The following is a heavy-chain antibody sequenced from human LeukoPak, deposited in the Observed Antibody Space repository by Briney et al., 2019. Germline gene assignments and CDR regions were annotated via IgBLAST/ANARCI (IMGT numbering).Heavy chain of an antibody. V-gene: IGHV3-33*01. CDR3: ARVGMYYYGSGSHSTPAYDYYGMDV. J-gene: IGHJ6*02. CDR1: GFTFSSYG. CDR2: IWYDGSNE. Sequence: GGSLRLSCAASGFTFSSYGMHWVRQAPGKGLEWVAVIWYDGSNEYYADSVKGRFTISRDNSKNTLYLQMNSLRAEDTAVYYCARVGMYYYGSGSHSTPAYDYYGMDVWGQGTTVTVSS. D-gene: IGHD3-10*01.